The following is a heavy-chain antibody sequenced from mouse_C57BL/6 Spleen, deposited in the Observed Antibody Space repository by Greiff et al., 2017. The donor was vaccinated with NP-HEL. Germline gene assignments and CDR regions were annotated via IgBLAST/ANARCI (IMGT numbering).Heavy chain of an antibody. Sequence: EVQLMESGGGLVKPGGSLKLSCAASGFTFSSYAMSWVRQTPEKRLEWVATISDGGSYTYYPDNVKGRFTISRDNAKNNLYLQMSHLKSEDTAMYYCARDKASATFAYWGQGTLVTVSA. CDR3: ARDKASATFAY. CDR1: GFTFSSYA. D-gene: IGHD1-1*01. V-gene: IGHV5-4*01. J-gene: IGHJ3*01. CDR2: ISDGGSYT.